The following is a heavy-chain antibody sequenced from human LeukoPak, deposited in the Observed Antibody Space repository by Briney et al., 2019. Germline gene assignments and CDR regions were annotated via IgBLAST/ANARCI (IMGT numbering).Heavy chain of an antibody. J-gene: IGHJ6*03. CDR1: GYSFTSYY. CDR3: ARVAVTSNYYNYVDV. V-gene: IGHV1-46*01. CDR2: INPSGGNT. D-gene: IGHD2-21*02. Sequence: ASVKVSCKASGYSFTSYYIHWVRQAPGQGLEFMGIINPSGGNTNYAQKFQGRVTMTRDTSASRVYMELRSLRSEDTAVYYCARVAVTSNYYNYVDVWDKGTTVTVSS.